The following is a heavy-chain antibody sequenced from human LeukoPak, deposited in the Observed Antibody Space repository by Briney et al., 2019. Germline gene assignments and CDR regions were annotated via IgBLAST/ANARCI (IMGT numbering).Heavy chain of an antibody. V-gene: IGHV4-4*07. CDR3: AREPNIGARRCFDY. D-gene: IGHD6-6*01. CDR1: GGSISTYF. CDR2: IYTSETT. Sequence: SETLSLTCTVSGGSISTYFWSWIRQPAGKGLEWIGRIYTSETTNYNPSLKSQVSMSVDTSKNQFSLNLSSVTAADTAVYYCAREPNIGARRCFDYWGQGTLVTVSS. J-gene: IGHJ4*02.